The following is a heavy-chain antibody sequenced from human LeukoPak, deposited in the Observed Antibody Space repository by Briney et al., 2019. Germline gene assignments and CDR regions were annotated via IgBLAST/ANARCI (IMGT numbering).Heavy chain of an antibody. V-gene: IGHV4-59*01. J-gene: IGHJ4*02. CDR2: IYYSGST. D-gene: IGHD1-26*01. Sequence: SETLSLTCTVSGGSISSYYWSWIRQPPGKGLEWIGYIYYSGSTNYNPSLKSRVTISVDTSKNQFSLKLSSVTAADTAVYYCARGPEWEGFDHWGQGTLVTVSS. CDR3: ARGPEWEGFDH. CDR1: GGSISSYY.